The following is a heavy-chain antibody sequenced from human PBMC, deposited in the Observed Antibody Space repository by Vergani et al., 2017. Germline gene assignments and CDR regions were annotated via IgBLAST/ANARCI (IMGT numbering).Heavy chain of an antibody. CDR1: GGSINTGAYY. J-gene: IGHJ6*02. CDR3: ARELSYYYGSGSDDYNPYYYEGMDV. CDR2: VYTSGMT. D-gene: IGHD3-10*01. V-gene: IGHV4-61*02. Sequence: QVQLQESGPRLVRPSQTLSLTCTVSGGSINTGAYYWSWILQPAGKGLEWIGRVYTSGMTNYNPSLKSRVTILVDRSKSQLSLKLTSVTDGDTAVYFCARELSYYYGSGSDDYNPYYYEGMDVWGPGTTVTVSS.